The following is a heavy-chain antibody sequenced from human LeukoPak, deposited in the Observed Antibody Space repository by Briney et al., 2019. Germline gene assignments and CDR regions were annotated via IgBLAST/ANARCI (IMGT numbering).Heavy chain of an antibody. CDR3: ARAPHYYLRGYYYYYMDA. CDR1: GGSFSGYY. CDR2: INHSGST. D-gene: IGHD3-10*02. J-gene: IGHJ6*03. V-gene: IGHV4-34*01. Sequence: SETLSLTCAAYGGSFSGYYWSWIRQPPGKGLEWIGEINHSGSTNYNPSLKSRVTISVDTSKNQFSLKLSSVTAADTAVYYCARAPHYYLRGYYYYYMDAWGKGTTVTVSS.